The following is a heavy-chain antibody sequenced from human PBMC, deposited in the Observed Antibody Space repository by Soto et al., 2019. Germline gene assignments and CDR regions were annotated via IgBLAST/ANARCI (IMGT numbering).Heavy chain of an antibody. J-gene: IGHJ4*02. CDR2: ISSSGRDT. D-gene: IGHD3-10*01. CDR3: ERGVRLNFDS. Sequence: LRLSCASSGFTFSTYAMSWVRQAPGKGLEWVSGISSSGRDTYYADSVKDRLNISRDNSKKTVYLQVKKLRAEEAATYFCERGVRLNFDSWGQGTLVTVSS. CDR1: GFTFSTYA. V-gene: IGHV3-23*01.